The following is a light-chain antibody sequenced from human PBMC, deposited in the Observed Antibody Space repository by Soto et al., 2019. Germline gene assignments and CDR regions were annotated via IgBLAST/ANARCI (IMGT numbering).Light chain of an antibody. CDR3: FSHRSGDSHV. CDR2: GVT. V-gene: IGLV2-14*01. Sequence: QSALTQPASVSGSPGQSITISCTGTSSDIGAYNYVSWYQQYPGKAPKLMIYGVTNRPSGVSKRFSGSKTGNTASLTISGLQAEDEADYYCFSHRSGDSHVFGTGTKVTV. CDR1: SSDIGAYNY. J-gene: IGLJ1*01.